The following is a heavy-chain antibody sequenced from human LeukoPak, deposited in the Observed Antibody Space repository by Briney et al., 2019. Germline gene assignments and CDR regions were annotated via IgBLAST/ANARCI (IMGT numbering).Heavy chain of an antibody. CDR3: ARGGVLKSVDY. D-gene: IGHD3-16*01. V-gene: IGHV4-59*01. J-gene: IGHJ4*02. Sequence: PSETLSLTCTVSGGSISSYYWSWIRQPPGKGLEWIGYIYYSGSTKYNPSLKSRVTISVDTSKNQFSLRLSSVTAADTAVYYCARGGVLKSVDYWGQGTLVAVSS. CDR1: GGSISSYY. CDR2: IYYSGST.